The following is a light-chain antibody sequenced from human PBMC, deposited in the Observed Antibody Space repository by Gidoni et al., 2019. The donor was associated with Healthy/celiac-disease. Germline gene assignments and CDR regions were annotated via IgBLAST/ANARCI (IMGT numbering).Light chain of an antibody. J-gene: IGKJ4*02. V-gene: IGKV4-1*01. CDR2: LAS. CDR1: QSVLYSSNNKNY. Sequence: IVMTQSPDSLAVSLGERATINCKSSQSVLYSSNNKNYLAWYQQKPGQPPKLLIYLASTRESGVPDRFSGSGSGTDFTLTISSLKAEDVAVYYCQQYYSTPLTFGGGTKVEIK. CDR3: QQYYSTPLT.